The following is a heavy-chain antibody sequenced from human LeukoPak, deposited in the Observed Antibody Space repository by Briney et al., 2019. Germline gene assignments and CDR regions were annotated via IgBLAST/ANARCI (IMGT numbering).Heavy chain of an antibody. J-gene: IGHJ6*03. CDR3: ARGRYYYDSGGYQSPYYYMDV. CDR1: GGSISINSYY. CDR2: IYYSGGT. D-gene: IGHD3-22*01. V-gene: IGHV4-39*01. Sequence: SETLSLTCTVSGGSISINSYYWGWIRQPPGKGLEWIGSIYYSGGTYYNPSLRRRLTISVDTSKNQFSLKLSSVTAADTAVYYCARGRYYYDSGGYQSPYYYMDVWGKGTTVTVSS.